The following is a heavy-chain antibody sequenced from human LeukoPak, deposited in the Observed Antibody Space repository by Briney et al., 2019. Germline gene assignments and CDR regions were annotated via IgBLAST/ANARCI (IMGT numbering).Heavy chain of an antibody. V-gene: IGHV3-23*01. CDR3: AKPRDSIVGTTTPTRLATLDI. CDR1: GFTFSSNA. Sequence: TGGSLRLSCAASGFTFSSNAMSWVRQAPGKGLEWVSAISTGGGSTYYADSVKGRFTISRDNPNNTLSLQMNNLRAEDTAVYYCAKPRDSIVGTTTPTRLATLDIWGQGTMVTVSS. J-gene: IGHJ3*02. CDR2: ISTGGGST. D-gene: IGHD1-26*01.